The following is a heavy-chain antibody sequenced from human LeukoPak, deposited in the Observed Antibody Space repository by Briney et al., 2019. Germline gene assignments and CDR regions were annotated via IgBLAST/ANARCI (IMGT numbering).Heavy chain of an antibody. CDR3: AREQGSGWHHFDY. D-gene: IGHD6-19*01. V-gene: IGHV3-33*01. CDR2: IWYDGSNK. Sequence: GRSLRLSCAASGFTFSSYGMHWVRQAPGKGLEWVAVIWYDGSNKYYADSVKGRFTISRDNSKNTLYLQMNCLRAEDTAVYYCAREQGSGWHHFDYWGQGTLVTVSS. CDR1: GFTFSSYG. J-gene: IGHJ4*02.